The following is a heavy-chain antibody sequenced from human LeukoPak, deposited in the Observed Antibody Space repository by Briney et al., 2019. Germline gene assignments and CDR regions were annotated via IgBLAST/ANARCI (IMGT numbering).Heavy chain of an antibody. CDR3: ARDRFLRRPEPADY. V-gene: IGHV3-53*01. CDR2: LYSDYST. D-gene: IGHD1-14*01. Sequence: PGGSLRLSCAASGFTVSSYYMSWVRQAPGKGLEWVSVLYSDYSTYYADSVKGRFTISRDNAKNSLYLQMNSLRAEDTALYYCARDRFLRRPEPADYWGQGTLVTVSS. J-gene: IGHJ4*02. CDR1: GFTVSSYY.